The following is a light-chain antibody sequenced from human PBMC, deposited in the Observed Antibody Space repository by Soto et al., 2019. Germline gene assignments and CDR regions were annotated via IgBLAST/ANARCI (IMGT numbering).Light chain of an antibody. J-gene: IGKJ1*01. CDR3: QQYGSSGT. V-gene: IGKV3-20*01. Sequence: EIVLTPSPSPPALSPGERAPPSFRASQSVSNNYLAWYQQKPGQAPRLLIYGASNRATGIPDRFSGSGSGTDFTLTISRLEPEDFAVYYCQQYGSSGTFGQGTKVDIK. CDR1: QSVSNNY. CDR2: GAS.